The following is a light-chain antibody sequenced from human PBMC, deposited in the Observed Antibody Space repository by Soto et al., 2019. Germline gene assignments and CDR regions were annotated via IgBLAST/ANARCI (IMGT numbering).Light chain of an antibody. Sequence: EIVMTHSPATLSVSPCERATLSSRASQSVSTNLAWYQQKPGQAPRLLIYGASTRATGIPARFSGSGSGTEFTLTISSLQSEDFAVYYCQQFHNWPPITFGQGTRLEIK. CDR2: GAS. CDR1: QSVSTN. CDR3: QQFHNWPPIT. V-gene: IGKV3-15*01. J-gene: IGKJ5*01.